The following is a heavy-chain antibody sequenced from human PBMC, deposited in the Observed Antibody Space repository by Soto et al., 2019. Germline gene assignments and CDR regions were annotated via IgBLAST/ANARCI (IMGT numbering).Heavy chain of an antibody. CDR1: GFTFSSYA. D-gene: IGHD5-12*01. Sequence: GGSLRLSCAASGFTFSSYAMHWVRQAPGKGLEWVAVISYDGSNKYYADSVKGRFTISRDNSKNTLYLQMNSLRAEDTAVYYCASLLDIVATIDAFDIWGQGTMVTVSS. CDR3: ASLLDIVATIDAFDI. V-gene: IGHV3-30-3*01. J-gene: IGHJ3*02. CDR2: ISYDGSNK.